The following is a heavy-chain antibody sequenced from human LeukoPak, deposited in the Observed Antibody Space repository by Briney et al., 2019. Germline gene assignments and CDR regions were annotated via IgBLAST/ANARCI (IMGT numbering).Heavy chain of an antibody. CDR2: IYYSGST. V-gene: IGHV4-31*03. CDR1: GGSISSGGYY. J-gene: IGHJ4*02. Sequence: SETLSLTSTVSGGSISSGGYYWSWIRQHPGKGLEWIGYIYYSGSTYYNPSLKSRVTISVDTSKNPFSLKLSSVTAADTAVYYCASQNLYGDYERSDYWGQGTLVTVSS. D-gene: IGHD4-17*01. CDR3: ASQNLYGDYERSDY.